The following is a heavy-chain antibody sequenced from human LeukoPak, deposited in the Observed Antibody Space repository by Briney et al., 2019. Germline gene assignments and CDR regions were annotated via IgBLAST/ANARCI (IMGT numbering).Heavy chain of an antibody. V-gene: IGHV4-4*07. Sequence: SETLSLTCAVYGGSFSGYYWSWIRQPAGKGLEWIGRIYTSGSTNYNPSLKSRVTMSVDTSKNQFSLKLSSVTAADTAVYYCARDLYDFNFDYWGQGTLVTVSS. CDR3: ARDLYDFNFDY. CDR2: IYTSGST. D-gene: IGHD3-3*01. CDR1: GGSFSGYY. J-gene: IGHJ4*02.